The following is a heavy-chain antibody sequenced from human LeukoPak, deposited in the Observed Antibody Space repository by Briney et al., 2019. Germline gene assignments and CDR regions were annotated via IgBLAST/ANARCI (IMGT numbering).Heavy chain of an antibody. Sequence: PGRSLRLSCAASGFTFSSYAMHWVRQAPGKGLEWVAVISYDGSNKYYADSVKGRFTISRDNSKNTLYLQMNSLRAEDTAVYYCARGSMVLVDYWGQEPWSPSPQ. V-gene: IGHV3-30-3*01. D-gene: IGHD2-8*02. CDR1: GFTFSSYA. CDR2: ISYDGSNK. CDR3: ARGSMVLVDY. J-gene: IGHJ4*01.